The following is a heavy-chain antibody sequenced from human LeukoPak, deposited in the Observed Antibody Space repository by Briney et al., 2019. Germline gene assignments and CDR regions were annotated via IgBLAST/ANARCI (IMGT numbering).Heavy chain of an antibody. D-gene: IGHD3-10*02. J-gene: IGHJ5*02. CDR3: ARDRGPYVGIDNNWFDP. Sequence: GGSRKLSCLASGFTFKLSAMTWVRQAPGKGLECVSAIGGTGDNTYYADSVKGRFTISRDNSRNTLYLQIDSLRAEDAATYYCARDRGPYVGIDNNWFDPWGQGTLVIVSS. CDR1: GFTFKLSA. V-gene: IGHV3-23*01. CDR2: IGGTGDNT.